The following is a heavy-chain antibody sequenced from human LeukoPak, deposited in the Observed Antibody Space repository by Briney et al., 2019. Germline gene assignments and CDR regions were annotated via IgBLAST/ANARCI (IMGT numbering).Heavy chain of an antibody. J-gene: IGHJ3*02. CDR1: GYTFTSYY. V-gene: IGHV1-46*01. Sequence: ASVKVSCKASGYTFTSYYMHWVRQAPGQGLEWMGIINPSGGSTSYAQKFQGRVTMTRDTSTSTVYMELSSLRSEDTAVYYCARDHGALDFWSGVTLGAFDIWGRGTMVTVSS. D-gene: IGHD3-3*01. CDR2: INPSGGST. CDR3: ARDHGALDFWSGVTLGAFDI.